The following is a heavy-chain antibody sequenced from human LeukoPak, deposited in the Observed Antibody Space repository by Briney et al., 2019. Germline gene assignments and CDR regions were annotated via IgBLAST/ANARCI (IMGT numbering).Heavy chain of an antibody. D-gene: IGHD6-25*01. Sequence: PGGSLRLSCAASGFTFSSYEMNWVRQAPGKGLEWVSYISSSGSTIYYADSVKGRFTISRDNTKNSLYLQMNSLRAEDTAVYYCARDRNGPADSSGNYYYMDVWGKGTTVTISS. CDR2: ISSSGSTI. V-gene: IGHV3-48*03. CDR1: GFTFSSYE. J-gene: IGHJ6*03. CDR3: ARDRNGPADSSGNYYYMDV.